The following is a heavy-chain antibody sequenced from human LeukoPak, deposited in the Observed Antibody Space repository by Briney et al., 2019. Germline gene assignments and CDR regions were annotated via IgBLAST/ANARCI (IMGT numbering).Heavy chain of an antibody. J-gene: IGHJ4*02. D-gene: IGHD3-22*01. CDR2: IYSGGST. CDR3: ARHYYDSSGYYYLDY. V-gene: IGHV3-66*04. CDR1: GFSVSTNY. Sequence: GGSLRLSCGASGFSVSTNYMSWVRQAPERGLEWVLIIYSGGSTYYADSVKGRFTISRDNSKNTLSLQMNSLRAEDTAVYYCARHYYDSSGYYYLDYWGQGTLVTVSS.